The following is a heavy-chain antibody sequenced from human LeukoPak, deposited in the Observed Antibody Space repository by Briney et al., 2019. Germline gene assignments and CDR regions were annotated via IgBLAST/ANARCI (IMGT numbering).Heavy chain of an antibody. D-gene: IGHD1-26*01. J-gene: IGHJ6*02. V-gene: IGHV4-59*01. CDR3: ARDRYSGSRPDYYYGMDV. CDR2: IYYSGST. Sequence: SETLSLTCTVSGGSISSYYWSWVRQPPGKGLEWIGYIYYSGSTNYNPSLKSRVTISVDTSKNQFSLKLSSVTAADTAVYYCARDRYSGSRPDYYYGMDVWGQGTTVTVSS. CDR1: GGSISSYY.